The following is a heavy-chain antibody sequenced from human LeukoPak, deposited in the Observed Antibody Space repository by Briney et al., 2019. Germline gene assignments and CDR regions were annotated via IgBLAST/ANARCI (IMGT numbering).Heavy chain of an antibody. CDR2: IIPIFGTA. J-gene: IGHJ5*02. CDR3: ARDSLKERINWFDP. CDR1: GGTFSSYA. D-gene: IGHD1-26*01. V-gene: IGHV1-69*13. Sequence: ASVKVSCKASGGTFSSYAISWVRQAPGQGLKWMGGIIPIFGTANYAQKFRGRVTITADESTSTAYMELSSLRSEDTAVYYCARDSLKERINWFDPWGQGTLVTVSS.